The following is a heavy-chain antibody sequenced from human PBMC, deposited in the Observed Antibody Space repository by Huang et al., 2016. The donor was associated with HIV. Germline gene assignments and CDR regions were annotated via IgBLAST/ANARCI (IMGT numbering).Heavy chain of an antibody. J-gene: IGHJ6*02. D-gene: IGHD5-18*01. CDR1: GYSFAKYW. V-gene: IGHV5-51*01. CDR2: SYPEAADT. CDR3: ARLDTARNYYYYGLDV. Sequence: EEQLVQSGAEAKKPGESLKISCEGSGYSFAKYWIGWVRQMPGKGLELMGISYPEAADTRYSPPFQGQVSTSADKTISTAYLQWSSRKASDTAMYYCARLDTARNYYYYGLDVWGQGTSVIVSS.